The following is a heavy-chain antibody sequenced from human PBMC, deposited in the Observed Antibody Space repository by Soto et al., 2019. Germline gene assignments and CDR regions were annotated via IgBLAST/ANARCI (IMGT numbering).Heavy chain of an antibody. Sequence: ASVKVSCKASGYTFTSYGISWVRQAPGQGLEWMGWISAYNGNTNYAQKLQGRVTMTTDTSTSTAYMELRSLRSDDTAVYYCARTPVSTYYDFWSGYYLFDYWGQGTLVTVSS. D-gene: IGHD3-3*01. V-gene: IGHV1-18*01. CDR3: ARTPVSTYYDFWSGYYLFDY. CDR2: ISAYNGNT. J-gene: IGHJ4*02. CDR1: GYTFTSYG.